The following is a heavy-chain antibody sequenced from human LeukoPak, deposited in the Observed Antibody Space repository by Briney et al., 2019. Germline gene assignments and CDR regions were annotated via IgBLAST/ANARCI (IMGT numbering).Heavy chain of an antibody. Sequence: LTGGSLRLSCAASGFTFNSYAMSWVRQAPGKGLEWVSAISGSGGSTYYADSVKGRFTISRDNSKNTLYLQMNSLRAEDTAVYYCAKDLYYDSSGYYAPPADWGQGTLVTVSS. CDR1: GFTFNSYA. V-gene: IGHV3-23*01. CDR3: AKDLYYDSSGYYAPPAD. J-gene: IGHJ4*02. D-gene: IGHD3-22*01. CDR2: ISGSGGST.